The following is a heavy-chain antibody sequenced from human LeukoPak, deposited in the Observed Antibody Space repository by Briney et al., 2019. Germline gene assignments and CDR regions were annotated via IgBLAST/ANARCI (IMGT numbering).Heavy chain of an antibody. D-gene: IGHD5-24*01. CDR3: TRITIHGNSDY. V-gene: IGHV4-59*01. Sequence: SETLSLTCAVYGGSFSGYYWSWIRQTPGKGLVWLGYMYYTGRTKYNPSLKSRVTFSLDMSKNQFSLKLDSVTAADTAMYYCTRITIHGNSDYWGQGTLVTVSS. CDR1: GGSFSGYY. J-gene: IGHJ4*02. CDR2: MYYTGRT.